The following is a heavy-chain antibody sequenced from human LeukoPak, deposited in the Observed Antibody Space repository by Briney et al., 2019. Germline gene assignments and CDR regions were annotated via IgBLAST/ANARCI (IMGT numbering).Heavy chain of an antibody. D-gene: IGHD2-2*01. CDR1: GFTVSSNY. CDR3: ARDQPQRL. Sequence: PGGSLRLSCAASGFTVSSNYMSWVRQAPGRGLEWVAVISYDGSNKYYADSVKGRFTISRDNSKNTLYLQMNSLRAEDTAVYYCARDQPQRLWGQGTLVTVSS. V-gene: IGHV3-30-3*01. J-gene: IGHJ4*02. CDR2: ISYDGSNK.